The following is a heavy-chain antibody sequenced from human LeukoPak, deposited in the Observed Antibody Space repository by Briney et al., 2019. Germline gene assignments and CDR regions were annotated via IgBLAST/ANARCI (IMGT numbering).Heavy chain of an antibody. CDR2: IIPIFGTA. CDR3: ARGAEWFDP. D-gene: IGHD3-16*01. V-gene: IGHV1-69*13. J-gene: IGHJ5*02. CDR1: GGTLNSYS. Sequence: SVKVSFKASGGTLNSYSIRWVRQAPGQGLEWMGGIIPIFGTANYAQKFQGRVTITADESTSTAYMELSSLRSEDTAVYYCARGAEWFDPWGQRTLVTVSS.